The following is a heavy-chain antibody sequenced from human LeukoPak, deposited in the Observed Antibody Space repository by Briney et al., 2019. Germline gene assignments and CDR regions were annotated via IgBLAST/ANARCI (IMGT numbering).Heavy chain of an antibody. CDR3: ARLPAAAPLTFDY. CDR2: IYYSGST. J-gene: IGHJ4*02. D-gene: IGHD6-13*01. CDR1: GGSISISSYY. V-gene: IGHV4-39*01. Sequence: PSETLSLTCTVSGGSISISSYYWGWIRQPPGKGLEWIGSIYYSGSTYYIPSLKSRVTISVDTSKNQFSLKLSSVTAADTAVYYCARLPAAAPLTFDYWGQGTLVTVSS.